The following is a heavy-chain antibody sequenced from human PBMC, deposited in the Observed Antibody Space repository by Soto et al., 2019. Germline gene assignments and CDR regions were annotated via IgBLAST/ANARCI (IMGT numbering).Heavy chain of an antibody. CDR1: GGSISSYY. CDR2: IYYSGST. CDR3: ARVGVRAAYFDY. J-gene: IGHJ4*02. D-gene: IGHD1-26*01. V-gene: IGHV4-59*01. Sequence: SETLSLTCTVSGGSISSYYWSWIRQPPGKGLEWIGYIYYSGSTNYNPSLKSRVTISVDTSKNQFSLKLSSVTAADTAVYYCARVGVRAAYFDYWGQGTLVTVSS.